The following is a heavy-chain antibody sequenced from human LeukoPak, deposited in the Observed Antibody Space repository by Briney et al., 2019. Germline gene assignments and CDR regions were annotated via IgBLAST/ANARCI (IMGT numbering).Heavy chain of an antibody. CDR1: GFTLSSYE. CDR2: ITTSSSYI. CDR3: ARAPTIDFYYYYMDV. V-gene: IGHV3-21*04. J-gene: IGHJ6*03. Sequence: PGGSLRLSCTASGFTLSSYEMSWIRQAPGKGLEWVSSITTSSSYIYYADSVKGRFTISRDNSKNSLYLQMNSLRTEDTALYYCARAPTIDFYYYYMDVWGRGTTVTVSS. D-gene: IGHD4/OR15-4a*01.